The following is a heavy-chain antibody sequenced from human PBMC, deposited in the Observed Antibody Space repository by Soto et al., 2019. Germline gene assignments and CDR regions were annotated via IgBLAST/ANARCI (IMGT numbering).Heavy chain of an antibody. Sequence: GGSLRISCATSGFTFRSYTMTWVPQAPGKGLEWVSAITSTGGGTYYADSVRGRFTISRDNFKNTLYLQMNSLRAEDTALYYCAKDSGSSWPNDAFDIWGQGTMVTVSS. CDR1: GFTFRSYT. D-gene: IGHD6-13*01. V-gene: IGHV3-23*01. CDR3: AKDSGSSWPNDAFDI. J-gene: IGHJ3*02. CDR2: ITSTGGGT.